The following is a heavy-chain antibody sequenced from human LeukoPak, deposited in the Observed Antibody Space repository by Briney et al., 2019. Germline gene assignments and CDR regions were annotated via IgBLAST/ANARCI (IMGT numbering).Heavy chain of an antibody. V-gene: IGHV1-2*02. D-gene: IGHD3-22*01. CDR1: GYTFTGYY. Sequence: ASVKVSCKASGYTFTGYYMHWVRQAPGQGLEWMGWINPNSGGTNYAQKFQGRVTMTRDTSISTAHMELSRLRSDDTAVYYCARDFSSYYDSSTYYGDAYFDYWGQGSLVTVSS. J-gene: IGHJ4*02. CDR3: ARDFSSYYDSSTYYGDAYFDY. CDR2: INPNSGGT.